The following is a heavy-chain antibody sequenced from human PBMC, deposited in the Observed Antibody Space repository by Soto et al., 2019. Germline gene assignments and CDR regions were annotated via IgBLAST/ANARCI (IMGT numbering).Heavy chain of an antibody. D-gene: IGHD3-3*01. Sequence: GGSLRLSCAASGFTFSTYSMNWVRQAPGKGLEWVSSISSSSSYIYYADSVKGRFTISRDNAKNSLYLQMNSLRAEDTAVYYCASWRGLPIDYWGQGTLVTVSS. J-gene: IGHJ4*02. V-gene: IGHV3-21*01. CDR2: ISSSSSYI. CDR1: GFTFSTYS. CDR3: ASWRGLPIDY.